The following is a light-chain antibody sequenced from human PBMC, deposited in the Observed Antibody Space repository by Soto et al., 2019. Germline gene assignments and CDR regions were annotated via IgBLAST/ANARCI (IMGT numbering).Light chain of an antibody. Sequence: QSALTQPASVSGSPGQSITISCTGTSSDVGGYNFVSWYQHYPGKAPKLMIYDVAYRPSGVSNRFSGSKSGNTASLTISGLQAEDEADYFCSSYASTSTPVVFGGGTKLTVL. CDR2: DVA. J-gene: IGLJ2*01. CDR3: SSYASTSTPVV. V-gene: IGLV2-14*03. CDR1: SSDVGGYNF.